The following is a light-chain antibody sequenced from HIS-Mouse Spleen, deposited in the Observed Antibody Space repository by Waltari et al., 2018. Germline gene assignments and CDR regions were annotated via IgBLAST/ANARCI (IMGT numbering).Light chain of an antibody. V-gene: IGKV3-15*01. CDR2: GAS. CDR3: QQYNNWLT. Sequence: EIVMTQSPATLSVSPGERATLSCRASQSVSSNLAWYQQKPGQAPRLLIYGASTRATGIPARFNGSGSGTEFTLTISSLQSEDFAVYYCQQYNNWLTFGGGTKVEIK. J-gene: IGKJ4*01. CDR1: QSVSSN.